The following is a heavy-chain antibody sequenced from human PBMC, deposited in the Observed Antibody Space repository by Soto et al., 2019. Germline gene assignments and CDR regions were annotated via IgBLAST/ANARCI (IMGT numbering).Heavy chain of an antibody. CDR2: ISSSSSYI. Sequence: GGSLRLSCAASGFTFSSYSMNWVRQAPGKGLEWVSSISSSSSYIYYADSVKGRFTISRDNAKNSLYLQMNSLSAEDTAVYYRARPRYSSSWYSSRYYYYYGMDVWGQGTTVTVSS. CDR3: ARPRYSSSWYSSRYYYYYGMDV. V-gene: IGHV3-21*01. D-gene: IGHD6-13*01. CDR1: GFTFSSYS. J-gene: IGHJ6*02.